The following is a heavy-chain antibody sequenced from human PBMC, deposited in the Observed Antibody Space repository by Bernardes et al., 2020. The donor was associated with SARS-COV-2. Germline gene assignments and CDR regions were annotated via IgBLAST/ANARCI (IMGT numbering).Heavy chain of an antibody. CDR3: ARDPYSNPNYSYYYAMDV. CDR2: IDSGDRT. Sequence: GGSLRLSCAASGFTVSNIYMHWVRQAPGKGLEWVSVIDSGDRTYYAESVKGRFTISRDNSKNTLYLQMHSLRAEDTAVYFCARDPYSNPNYSYYYAMDVWGPGTTVTVSS. V-gene: IGHV3-66*01. CDR1: GFTVSNIY. D-gene: IGHD4-4*01. J-gene: IGHJ6*02.